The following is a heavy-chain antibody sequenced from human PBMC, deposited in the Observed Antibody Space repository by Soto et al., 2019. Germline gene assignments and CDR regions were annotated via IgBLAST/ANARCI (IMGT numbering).Heavy chain of an antibody. D-gene: IGHD3-10*01. V-gene: IGHV4-30-4*01. J-gene: IGHJ4*02. CDR2: VFYSGAT. Sequence: SETLSLTCNVSGGPVKTGDYYWNWIRQPPGKGLEWIGYVFYSGATNYSPSLKSRAAISMDTSKNQFSLSLTSVTAADTAVYYCARAGFSYGHLLFWGQGIRVTVSS. CDR1: GGPVKTGDYY. CDR3: ARAGFSYGHLLF.